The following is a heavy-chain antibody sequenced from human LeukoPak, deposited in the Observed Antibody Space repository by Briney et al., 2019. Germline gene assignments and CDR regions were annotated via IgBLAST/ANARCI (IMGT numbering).Heavy chain of an antibody. D-gene: IGHD3-9*01. CDR3: ARGTSRTSPLSGYYKGYFDY. J-gene: IGHJ4*02. V-gene: IGHV3-66*02. CDR2: XXXGGMT. CDR1: GFTVSSNY. Sequence: GGSLRLSCAASGFTVSSNYMTWVRQAPGKGLEXXXXXXXGGMTYYADSVKGRFTISRDNSKNMLYLQMNSLRAEDTAVYYYARGTSRTSPLSGYYKGYFDYWGQGTLVTVSS.